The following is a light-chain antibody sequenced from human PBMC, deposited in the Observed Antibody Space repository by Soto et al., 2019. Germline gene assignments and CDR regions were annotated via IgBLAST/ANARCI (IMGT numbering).Light chain of an antibody. V-gene: IGKV3-15*01. CDR2: KTS. J-gene: IGKJ4*01. CDR1: QSIGTN. CDR3: QQYAGWPLT. Sequence: EVVMTQSPATVSVSPGERTSLSCRASQSIGTNLGWYQQKPGQAPRLLISKTSTMATGVPARFSGSGSGTEFTLTISSLQSEDIAVYYCQQYAGWPLTFGGGTKVDIK.